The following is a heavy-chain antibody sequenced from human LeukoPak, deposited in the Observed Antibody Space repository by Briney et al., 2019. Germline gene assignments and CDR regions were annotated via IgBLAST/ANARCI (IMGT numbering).Heavy chain of an antibody. Sequence: GGSLRLSCAASGFTFDDYAMHWVRQAPGKGLEWVSLISWDGGSTYYAGSVKGRFTISRDNSKNSLYLQMNSLRAEDTALYYCAKGYYYDSSGYRGDFDYWGQGTLVTVSS. V-gene: IGHV3-43D*04. J-gene: IGHJ4*02. CDR1: GFTFDDYA. CDR2: ISWDGGST. CDR3: AKGYYYDSSGYRGDFDY. D-gene: IGHD3-22*01.